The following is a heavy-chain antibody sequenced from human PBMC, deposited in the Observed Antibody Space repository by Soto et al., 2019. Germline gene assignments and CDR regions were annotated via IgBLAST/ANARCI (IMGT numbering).Heavy chain of an antibody. Sequence: QVQLVESWGGVVQPGRSLRLSCAASGFTFSSYAMHWVRQAPGKGLEWVAVISYDGSNKYYADSVKGRFTISRDNSKNTLYLQMNSLRAEDTAVYYCARGVDIVANQDYWGQGPLVTVSS. D-gene: IGHD5-12*01. CDR1: GFTFSSYA. V-gene: IGHV3-30-3*01. CDR2: ISYDGSNK. CDR3: ARGVDIVANQDY. J-gene: IGHJ4*02.